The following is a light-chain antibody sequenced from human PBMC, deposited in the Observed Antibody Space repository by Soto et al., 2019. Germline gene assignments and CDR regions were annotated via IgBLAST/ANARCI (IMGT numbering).Light chain of an antibody. J-gene: IGKJ4*01. V-gene: IGKV3-15*01. CDR1: QSVSSN. CDR2: GAS. Sequence: EIVMTQSPATLSVSPGERATISCRASQSVSSNLAWYQQKPGQAPRLLIYGASTRATGIPARFSGSGSGTEFTLTISSLQSEDVAVYYCQQYNNWLPLTFGGGTKVEIK. CDR3: QQYNNWLPLT.